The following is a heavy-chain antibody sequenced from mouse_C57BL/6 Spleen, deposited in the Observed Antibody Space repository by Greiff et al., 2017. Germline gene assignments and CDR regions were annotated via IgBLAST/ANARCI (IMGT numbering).Heavy chain of an antibody. CDR1: GFTFSSYA. V-gene: IGHV5-4*03. CDR3: ARAQHYFDY. CDR2: ISDGGSYT. J-gene: IGHJ2*01. D-gene: IGHD1-3*01. Sequence: EVMLVESGGGLVKPGGSLKLSCAASGFTFSSYAMSWVRQTPEKRLEWVATISDGGSYTYYPANVKGRFTISRDNAKNNLYLQMSHLKSEDTAMYYCARAQHYFDYWGQGTTLTVSS.